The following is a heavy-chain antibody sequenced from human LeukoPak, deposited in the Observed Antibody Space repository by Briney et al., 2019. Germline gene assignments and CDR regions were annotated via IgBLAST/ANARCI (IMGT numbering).Heavy chain of an antibody. CDR3: ARTVVPAAPWFDYYYYYMDV. D-gene: IGHD2-2*01. Sequence: ASVKVSCKASGYTFTSYGISWVRQAPGQGLEWMGWISAYNGNTNYAQKLQGRVTMTTDTSTSTAYMELRSLRSEDTAVYYCARTVVPAAPWFDYYYYYMDVWGKGTTVTVSS. CDR1: GYTFTSYG. J-gene: IGHJ6*03. V-gene: IGHV1-18*01. CDR2: ISAYNGNT.